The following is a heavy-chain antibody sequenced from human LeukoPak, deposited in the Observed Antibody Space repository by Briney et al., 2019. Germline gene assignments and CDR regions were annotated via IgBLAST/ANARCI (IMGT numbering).Heavy chain of an antibody. J-gene: IGHJ4*02. CDR2: IYYSGST. D-gene: IGHD5-12*01. V-gene: IGHV4-59*01. CDR1: GGSISSYY. Sequence: PSETLSLTCTVSGGSISSYYWNWIRQPPGKGLEWIGYIYYSGSTNYNPSLKSRVTISVDTSKNQFSLKLSSVTAADAAVYYCARSRSRGYSGDFDYWGQGTLVTVSS. CDR3: ARSRSRGYSGDFDY.